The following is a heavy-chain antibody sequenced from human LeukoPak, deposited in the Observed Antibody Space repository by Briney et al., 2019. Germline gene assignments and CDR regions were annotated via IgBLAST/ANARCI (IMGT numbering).Heavy chain of an antibody. J-gene: IGHJ3*02. D-gene: IGHD2-8*01. CDR1: GGSFSGYY. CDR3: ARDRPAYCTNGVCYSDAFDI. V-gene: IGHV4-34*01. CDR2: INHSGST. Sequence: SETLSLTCAVYGGSFSGYYWSWIRQPPGKGLEWIGEINHSGSTNYNPSLKSRVTISVDTSKNQFSLKLSSVTAADTAVYYCARDRPAYCTNGVCYSDAFDIWGQGTMVTVSS.